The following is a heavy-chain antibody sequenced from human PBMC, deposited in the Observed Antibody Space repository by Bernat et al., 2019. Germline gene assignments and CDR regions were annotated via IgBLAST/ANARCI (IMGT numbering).Heavy chain of an antibody. CDR1: GYTFTGYY. D-gene: IGHD2-15*01. CDR2: FNPNSGGT. CDR3: APTQVDCSGGSCYPRPFDY. J-gene: IGHJ4*02. V-gene: IGHV1-2*06. Sequence: QVQLVQSGAEVKKPGASVKVSCKASGYTFTGYYMHWVRQAPGQGLEWMGRFNPNSGGTNYAQKFQGSVPMTRDTSISTAYMELSRLRSDDTAVYYCAPTQVDCSGGSCYPRPFDYWGQGTLVTVSS.